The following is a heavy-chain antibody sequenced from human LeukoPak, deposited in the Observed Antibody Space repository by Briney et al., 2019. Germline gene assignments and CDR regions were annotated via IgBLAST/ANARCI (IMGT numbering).Heavy chain of an antibody. Sequence: KPSQTLSLTCTVSGGSISSGDYYWSWIRQAPGKGLEWVSYISSSGSTIYYADSVKGRFTISRDNAKNSLYLQMNSLRAEDTAVYYCARDRYYYDSSGKYDYWGQGTLVTVSS. CDR2: ISSSGSTI. V-gene: IGHV3-11*01. CDR1: GGSISSGDYY. CDR3: ARDRYYYDSSGKYDY. J-gene: IGHJ4*02. D-gene: IGHD3-22*01.